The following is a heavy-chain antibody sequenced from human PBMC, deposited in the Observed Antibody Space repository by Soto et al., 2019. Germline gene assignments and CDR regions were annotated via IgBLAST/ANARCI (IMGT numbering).Heavy chain of an antibody. CDR1: GGSVSNKTYY. V-gene: IGHV4-61*01. CDR2: VYYSGTT. Sequence: PSETLSLTCSVSGGSVSNKTYYWSWIRQPPGKRLEWIGYVYYSGTTNYNPSLKSRVTISVDLSKNQFSLRLSSVTTADTAVYYCARERRPDWFDPWGQGTLVTVSS. CDR3: ARERRPDWFDP. J-gene: IGHJ5*02.